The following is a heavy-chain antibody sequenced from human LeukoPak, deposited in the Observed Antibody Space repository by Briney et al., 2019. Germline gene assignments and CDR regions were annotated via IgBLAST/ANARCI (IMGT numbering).Heavy chain of an antibody. Sequence: GGSLRLSCAASGFTFSSYAMSWVRQAPGKGLEWVSAISGSGGRTYYADSVKGRFTISRDNSKNTLYLQMNSLRAEDTAVYYCAKDRGYCSSTSCPVDYWGQGTLVTVSS. CDR3: AKDRGYCSSTSCPVDY. CDR1: GFTFSSYA. J-gene: IGHJ4*02. CDR2: ISGSGGRT. D-gene: IGHD2-2*01. V-gene: IGHV3-23*01.